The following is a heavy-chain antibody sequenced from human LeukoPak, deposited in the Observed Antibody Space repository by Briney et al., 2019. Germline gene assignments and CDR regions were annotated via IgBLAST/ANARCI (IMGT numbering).Heavy chain of an antibody. Sequence: GGSLRLSCAASGFTFSSYSMNWVRQAPEKGLEWVSSISSSSSYIYYADSVKGRFTISRDNAKNSLYLQMNSLRAEDTAVYYRARDSVRVGYGSGSLPFYWGQGTLVTVSS. V-gene: IGHV3-21*01. J-gene: IGHJ4*02. D-gene: IGHD3-10*01. CDR2: ISSSSSYI. CDR3: ARDSVRVGYGSGSLPFY. CDR1: GFTFSSYS.